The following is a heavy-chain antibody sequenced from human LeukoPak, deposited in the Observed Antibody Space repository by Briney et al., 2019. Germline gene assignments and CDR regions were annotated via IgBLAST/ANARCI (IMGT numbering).Heavy chain of an antibody. V-gene: IGHV3-7*01. D-gene: IGHD3-22*01. CDR1: GFTLSGFW. J-gene: IGHJ4*02. CDR2: INRDGSEK. Sequence: GGSLRLSCAASGFTLSGFWMSWVRQAPGKGLEWVANINRDGSEKYYVDSVKGRFTISTDNAKNSLYLQMSSLRAEDTAVYYCARVITYYYDTRPYYFDYWGQGTLVTVSS. CDR3: ARVITYYYDTRPYYFDY.